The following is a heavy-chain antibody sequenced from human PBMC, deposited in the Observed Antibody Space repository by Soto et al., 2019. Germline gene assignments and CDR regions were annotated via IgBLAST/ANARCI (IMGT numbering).Heavy chain of an antibody. V-gene: IGHV1-8*01. Sequence: GAPVKVSCKASGYNFTSYDINWVRQDTGQGLEWMGWMNPNSGNTGYAQKFQGRVTMTRNTSISTAYMELSSLRSEDTAVYYCARGARIAAAGSYYGMDVWGQGTTVTVSS. CDR1: GYNFTSYD. J-gene: IGHJ6*02. CDR2: MNPNSGNT. D-gene: IGHD6-13*01. CDR3: ARGARIAAAGSYYGMDV.